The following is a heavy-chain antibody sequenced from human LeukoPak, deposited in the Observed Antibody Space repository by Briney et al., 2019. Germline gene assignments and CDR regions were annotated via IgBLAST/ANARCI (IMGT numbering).Heavy chain of an antibody. D-gene: IGHD1-26*01. CDR2: IKSKPGGETT. CDR3: VTGSDLDH. V-gene: IGHV3-15*01. J-gene: IGHJ4*02. CDR1: GFTFSNAW. Sequence: GGSLRLSCAASGFTFSNAWMNWVRQAPGKGLEWVARIKSKPGGETTDYAAPVKGIFTIARDKTKNTAYLQNNSLKTEDPALYYCVTGSDLDHWGQGTLVTVSS.